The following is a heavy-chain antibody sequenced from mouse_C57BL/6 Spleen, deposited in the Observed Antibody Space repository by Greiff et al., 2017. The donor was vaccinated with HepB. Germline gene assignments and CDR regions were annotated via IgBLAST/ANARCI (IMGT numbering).Heavy chain of an antibody. CDR1: GYTFTSYW. CDR3: ARTGATRNAYYYAMDY. Sequence: QVHVKQSGAELAKPGASVKLSCKASGYTFTSYWMHWVKQRPGQGLEWIGYINPSSGYTKYNQKFKDKATLTADKSSSTAYMQLSSLTYEDSAVYYCARTGATRNAYYYAMDYWGQGTSVTVSS. D-gene: IGHD3-1*01. V-gene: IGHV1-7*01. J-gene: IGHJ4*01. CDR2: INPSSGYT.